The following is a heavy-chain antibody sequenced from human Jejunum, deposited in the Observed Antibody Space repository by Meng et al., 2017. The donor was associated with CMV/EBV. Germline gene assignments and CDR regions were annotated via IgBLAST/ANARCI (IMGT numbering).Heavy chain of an antibody. Sequence: CGAAGVTFNEGYMDWVRVGPLKGVGGVGRVRSKLNRQTTECAASVKGRFTLSRDDADSSLYLQMNGLKKEDAAVYYCVGGLDGSIQNYWGQGALVTVSS. CDR3: VGGLDGSIQNY. J-gene: IGHJ4*02. V-gene: IGHV3-72*01. CDR1: GVTFNEGY. D-gene: IGHD2-2*03. CDR2: VRSKLNRQTT.